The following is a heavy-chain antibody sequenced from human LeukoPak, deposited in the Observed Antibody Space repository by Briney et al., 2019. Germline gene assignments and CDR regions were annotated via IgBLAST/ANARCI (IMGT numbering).Heavy chain of an antibody. CDR1: GGSISSYY. Sequence: PSETLSLTCTVSGGSISSYYWSWIRQPPGKGLEWIGYIYYSGSTNYNPSLKSRVTISVDTSKNQFSLKLSSVTAADTAVYYCASKGIVGNWFPPGGQGTRVTVSS. V-gene: IGHV4-59*08. CDR2: IYYSGST. D-gene: IGHD1-26*01. J-gene: IGHJ5*02. CDR3: ASKGIVGNWFPP.